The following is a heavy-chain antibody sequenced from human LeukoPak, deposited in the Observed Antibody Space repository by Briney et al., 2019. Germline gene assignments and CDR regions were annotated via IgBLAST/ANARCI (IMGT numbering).Heavy chain of an antibody. Sequence: PSETLSLTRTVSGGSISSSSYYWGWIRQPPGKGLEWIGSIYYSGSTYYNPSLKSRVTISVDTSKNQFSLKLSSVTAADTAVYYCAKVGPRILRYFDWLLGWPESFDYWGQGTLVTVSS. CDR3: AKVGPRILRYFDWLLGWPESFDY. CDR1: GGSISSSSYY. J-gene: IGHJ4*02. CDR2: IYYSGST. V-gene: IGHV4-39*07. D-gene: IGHD3-9*01.